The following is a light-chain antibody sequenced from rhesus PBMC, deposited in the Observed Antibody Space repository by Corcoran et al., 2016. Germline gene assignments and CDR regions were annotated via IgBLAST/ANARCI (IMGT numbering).Light chain of an antibody. Sequence: DIAMTQTPLPLSVTLGEPASISCRSSQSRLVREDGRTYLDWYLQKPGMSPQLLLYEVSNRASGVPDRLSGSGSGSGLTLKISRVEAKDVGVYYCMQALEFPFTFGPGTKLDIK. CDR3: MQALEFPFT. V-gene: IGKV2-104*01. CDR1: QSRLVREDGRTY. J-gene: IGKJ3*01. CDR2: EVS.